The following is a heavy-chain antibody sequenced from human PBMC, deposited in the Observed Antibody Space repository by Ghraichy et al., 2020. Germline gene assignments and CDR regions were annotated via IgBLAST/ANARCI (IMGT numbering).Heavy chain of an antibody. Sequence: SETLSLTCTVSGGSISSYYWSWIRQPPGKGLEWIGNIYYSGSTNYNPSLKSRVTISLDTSKNQFSLRLSSVTAADTAVYYCPRGPGRGWFDPWGQGTLVTVSS. CDR2: IYYSGST. CDR3: PRGPGRGWFDP. CDR1: GGSISSYY. D-gene: IGHD1-26*01. J-gene: IGHJ5*02. V-gene: IGHV4-59*01.